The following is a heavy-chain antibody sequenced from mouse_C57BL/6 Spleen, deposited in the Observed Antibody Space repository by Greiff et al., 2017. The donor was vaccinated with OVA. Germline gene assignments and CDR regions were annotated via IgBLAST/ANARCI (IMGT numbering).Heavy chain of an antibody. CDR1: GYTFTDYN. J-gene: IGHJ2*01. Sequence: EVQLQQSGPELVKPGASVKMSCKASGYTFTDYNMHWVKQSPGKSLEWIGYINPNNGGTSYNQKFKGKATLTVNKSSSTAYMQLRSLTSEDSAVYYGAALTAQATPFDYWGQGTTLTVSS. CDR3: AALTAQATPFDY. CDR2: INPNNGGT. D-gene: IGHD3-2*02. V-gene: IGHV1-22*01.